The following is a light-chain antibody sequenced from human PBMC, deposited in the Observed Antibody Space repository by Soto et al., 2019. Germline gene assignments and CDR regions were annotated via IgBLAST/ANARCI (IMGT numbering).Light chain of an antibody. CDR1: QSVSSSY. V-gene: IGKV3-20*01. J-gene: IGKJ1*01. CDR2: GAS. Sequence: IVLTHSPGTLSLSPGERATLSCRATQSVSSSYLAWYQQKPGQAPRLLIYGASSRATGIPDRFSGSGSGTDFTLTISRLEPEAFAAYYCQQYGSSQWTLGQGTKVDIK. CDR3: QQYGSSQWT.